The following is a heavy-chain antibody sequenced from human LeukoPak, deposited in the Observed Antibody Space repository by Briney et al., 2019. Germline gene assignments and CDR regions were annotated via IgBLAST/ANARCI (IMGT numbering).Heavy chain of an antibody. CDR1: GFTFSSYA. CDR2: ISGSGGST. D-gene: IGHD3-22*01. J-gene: IGHJ5*02. CDR3: AGSAYDSSGYYYYWFDP. V-gene: IGHV3-23*01. Sequence: GGSLRLSCAASGFTFSSYAMSWVRQAPGKGLEWVSAISGSGGSTYYADSVKGRFTISRDNSKNTLYLQMNSLRAEDTAVYYCAGSAYDSSGYYYYWFDPWGQGTLVTVSS.